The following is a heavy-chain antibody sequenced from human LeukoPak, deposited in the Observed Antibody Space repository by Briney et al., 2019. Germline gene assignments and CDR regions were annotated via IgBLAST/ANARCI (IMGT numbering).Heavy chain of an antibody. CDR1: GYTFTSYG. V-gene: IGHV1-2*02. CDR3: ARAGSGSGSYYYFDY. J-gene: IGHJ4*02. D-gene: IGHD3-10*01. CDR2: INPNSGGT. Sequence: ASVKVSCKASGYTFTSYGISWVRQAPGQGLEWMGWINPNSGGTNYAQKFQGRVTMTRDTSISTAYMELSRLRSDDTAVYYCARAGSGSGSYYYFDYWGQGTLVTVSS.